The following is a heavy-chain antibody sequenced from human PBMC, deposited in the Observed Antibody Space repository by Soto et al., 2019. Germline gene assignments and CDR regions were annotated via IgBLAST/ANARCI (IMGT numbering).Heavy chain of an antibody. CDR1: GFTFARYA. J-gene: IGHJ6*02. V-gene: IGHV3-49*04. Sequence: GGSLRLSCTTSGFTFARYAMGWVRQAPGKGLEWISFIRSTAYRGTSEYAASVKGRFTISRDDSGSTAYLQMNSLQTGDTGIYYCTRRQYGGYPGLDYYYGMDVWGQGTTVTVSS. CDR3: TRRQYGGYPGLDYYYGMDV. D-gene: IGHD5-12*01. CDR2: IRSTAYRGTS.